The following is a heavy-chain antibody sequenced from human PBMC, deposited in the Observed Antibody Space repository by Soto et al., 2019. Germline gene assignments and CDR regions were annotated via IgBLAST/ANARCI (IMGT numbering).Heavy chain of an antibody. J-gene: IGHJ4*02. CDR3: ARDGPRIDSSGKFDY. D-gene: IGHD3-22*01. V-gene: IGHV3-33*01. CDR1: GFKFTDYG. Sequence: QVQLVESGGGVVQPGRSLRLSCVASGFKFTDYGLNWVRQTPGKGLEWVAISWFDGSIAYYAESVKGRFTISRDDSRNTVYLHMNSLRGEDTAMYYCARDGPRIDSSGKFDYWGQGTQVTVSS. CDR2: SWFDGSIA.